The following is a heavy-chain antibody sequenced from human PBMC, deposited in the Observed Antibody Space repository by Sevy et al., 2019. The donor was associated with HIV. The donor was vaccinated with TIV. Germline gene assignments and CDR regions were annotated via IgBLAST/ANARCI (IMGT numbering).Heavy chain of an antibody. CDR1: GFTFSSYS. D-gene: IGHD2-2*01. CDR2: ISGISNYI. V-gene: IGHV3-21*06. Sequence: GGSLRLSCAASGFTFSSYSMNWVRQAPGKGLEWVSSISGISNYIYYADSVKGRFTISRDNAKSSLYLQMNSLRAEDTAVYYCARTGCSITSCLTADAFDIWGQGHWSPSPQ. CDR3: ARTGCSITSCLTADAFDI. J-gene: IGHJ3*02.